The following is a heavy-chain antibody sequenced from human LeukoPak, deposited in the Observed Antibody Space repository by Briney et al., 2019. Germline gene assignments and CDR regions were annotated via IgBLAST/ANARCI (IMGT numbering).Heavy chain of an antibody. CDR3: TRSQAFGVVISYFMDV. CDR1: GYILICYG. Sequence: ASVKVSCKATGYILICYGSSWRGQAPGQGLEWMGWISAYNGNTNYAQKLQGRVTMTTDTSTSTDYMELRSLRSDDTAVYYCTRSQAFGVVISYFMDVWGKGTTVTVSS. D-gene: IGHD3-3*01. V-gene: IGHV1-18*01. CDR2: ISAYNGNT. J-gene: IGHJ6*03.